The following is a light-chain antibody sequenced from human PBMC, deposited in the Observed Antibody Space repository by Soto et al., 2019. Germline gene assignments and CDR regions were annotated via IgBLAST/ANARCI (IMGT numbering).Light chain of an antibody. J-gene: IGKJ1*01. CDR2: AAS. CDR3: HQSYSTLRT. V-gene: IGKV1-39*01. Sequence: DIQMTQSPSSLSASVGDRVTITCRASQSISSYLNWYQQKPGKAPKVLIYAASSFQSGVPSRFSGSGSGTYFTRTISSLQPEDFATYYGHQSYSTLRTFCQGTKVEIK. CDR1: QSISSY.